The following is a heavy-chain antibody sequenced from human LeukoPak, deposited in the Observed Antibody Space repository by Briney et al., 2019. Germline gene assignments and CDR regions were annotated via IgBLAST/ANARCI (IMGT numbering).Heavy chain of an antibody. Sequence: ASVKVSCKVSGYTLTELSMHWVRQAPGEGLEWMGGFDPEDGETIYAQKFQGRVTMTEDTSTDTAYMELSSLRSEDTAVYYCATVYYYDRSGTNWFDPWGQGTLVTVSS. V-gene: IGHV1-24*01. CDR2: FDPEDGET. J-gene: IGHJ5*02. CDR1: GYTLTELS. CDR3: ATVYYYDRSGTNWFDP. D-gene: IGHD3-22*01.